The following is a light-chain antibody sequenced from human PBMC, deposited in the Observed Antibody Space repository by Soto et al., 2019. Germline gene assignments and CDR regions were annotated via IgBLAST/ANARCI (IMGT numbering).Light chain of an antibody. CDR2: SNN. Sequence: QSALTQPPSASGTPGQRVTISCSGSSSNIGSNYVYWYQQLPGTAPKLLIYSNNQRPSGVPDRFSGSKSGTSASLAISGLRSEDEADYYCAAWDDSLSGEVFGGGTKVTVL. CDR3: AAWDDSLSGEV. CDR1: SSNIGSNY. J-gene: IGLJ3*02. V-gene: IGLV1-47*02.